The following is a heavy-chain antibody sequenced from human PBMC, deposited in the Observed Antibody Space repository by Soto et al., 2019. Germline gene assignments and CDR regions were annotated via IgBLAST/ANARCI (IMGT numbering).Heavy chain of an antibody. J-gene: IGHJ4*02. V-gene: IGHV1-18*01. D-gene: IGHD5-18*01. CDR3: ARDLSYGLCDY. CDR2: ISVYNGNT. Sequence: QVQLVQSGAEVKKPGASVKVSCKASGYTFTRYGISWVQHAPGQGLEWMGWISVYNGNTKYAQKLQGRVTMTTDTSTSTAYMELRSLRSDDTAVYYCARDLSYGLCDYLGQGTLVTVSS. CDR1: GYTFTRYG.